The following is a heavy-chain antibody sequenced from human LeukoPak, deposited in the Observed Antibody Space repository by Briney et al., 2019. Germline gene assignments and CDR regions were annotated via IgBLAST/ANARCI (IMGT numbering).Heavy chain of an antibody. D-gene: IGHD6-13*01. V-gene: IGHV1-18*01. CDR1: GYTYTSYG. Sequence: ASVKVSCKASGYTYTSYGISWVRQAPGQGLEWMGWISAYNGNTNYAQKLQGRVTMTTDTSTSTAYMELSSLRSEDTAVYYCAREVWQQLIGYGMDVWGKGTTVTVSS. CDR2: ISAYNGNT. J-gene: IGHJ6*04. CDR3: AREVWQQLIGYGMDV.